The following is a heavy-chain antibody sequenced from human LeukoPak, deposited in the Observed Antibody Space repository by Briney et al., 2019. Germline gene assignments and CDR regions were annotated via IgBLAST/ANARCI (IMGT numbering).Heavy chain of an antibody. Sequence: ASVKVSCKASGYTFSGYYIHWVRQAPGQGLERMGWINPNSDGTKYAQKFQGRVTMTRDTSISTAYMELSRLRSDDTAACYCARDQYSSGWYQNIDSWGQGTLVTVSS. J-gene: IGHJ4*02. V-gene: IGHV1-2*02. D-gene: IGHD6-19*01. CDR2: INPNSDGT. CDR1: GYTFSGYY. CDR3: ARDQYSSGWYQNIDS.